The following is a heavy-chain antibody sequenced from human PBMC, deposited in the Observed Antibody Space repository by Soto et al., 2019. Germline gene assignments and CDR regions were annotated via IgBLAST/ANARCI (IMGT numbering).Heavy chain of an antibody. CDR3: VRRFDH. V-gene: IGHV4-34*01. CDR1: GGSLSGYY. J-gene: IGHJ4*02. CDR2: ISHSGST. Sequence: QLQLQQWGAGLLKPSETLSLSCAVPGGSLSGYYWTWIRQPPGKGLEWIGEISHSGSTDYSPSLKSRVTISIDKSNNHLSLELTSVTAADTAVYYCVRRFDHWGQGTLVTVSS.